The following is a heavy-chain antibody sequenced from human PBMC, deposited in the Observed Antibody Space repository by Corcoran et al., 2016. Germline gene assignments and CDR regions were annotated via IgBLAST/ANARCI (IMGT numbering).Heavy chain of an antibody. Sequence: QVQLVESGGGVVQPGRSLRLSCAASGFTFSSYGMHWVRQAPGKGLEWVGVISYDGSNKYYADSVKGRFTISRDNSKNTLYLQMNRLRAEDTAVYYWAKGTQWLVQVGLGFDPWGQGTLVTVSS. CDR3: AKGTQWLVQVGLGFDP. J-gene: IGHJ5*02. CDR2: ISYDGSNK. CDR1: GFTFSSYG. D-gene: IGHD6-19*01. V-gene: IGHV3-30*18.